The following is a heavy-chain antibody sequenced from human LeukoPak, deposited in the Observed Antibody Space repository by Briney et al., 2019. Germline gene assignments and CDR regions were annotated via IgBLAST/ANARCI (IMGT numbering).Heavy chain of an antibody. CDR3: AKDGRDSSGYRFDY. CDR2: ISGSGGST. J-gene: IGHJ4*02. D-gene: IGHD3-22*01. Sequence: GGSLRLSCAASGFTFSSYAMSWVRQAPGKGLEWVSAISGSGGSTYYADSVKGRFTISRDNSKNTLHLQMNSLRAEDTAVYYCAKDGRDSSGYRFDYWGQGTLVTVSS. CDR1: GFTFSSYA. V-gene: IGHV3-23*01.